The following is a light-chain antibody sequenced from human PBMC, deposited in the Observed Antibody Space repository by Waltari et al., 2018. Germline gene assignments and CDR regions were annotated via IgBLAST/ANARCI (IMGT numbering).Light chain of an antibody. Sequence: QSVLTQPPSVSAAPGQTVTISCSGTSSNIGRSFVSWYQQFPGTAPKLLFHDNDGRPSGIPNRFSGAKSGTSAPLGITGLQTGDETDYYCGTWDTSLNTWVFGGGTKLTVL. CDR2: DND. CDR1: SSNIGRSF. CDR3: GTWDTSLNTWV. J-gene: IGLJ3*02. V-gene: IGLV1-51*01.